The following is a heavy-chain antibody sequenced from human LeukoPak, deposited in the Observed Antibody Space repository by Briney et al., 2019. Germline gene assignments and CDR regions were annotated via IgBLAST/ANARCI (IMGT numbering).Heavy chain of an antibody. CDR1: GGSISSYY. CDR2: IYYSGST. CDR3: ARNVPPLRYFDWLLVGSFDY. V-gene: IGHV4-59*01. Sequence: PSETLSLTCTVSGGSISSYYWSWIRQPPGKGLEWIGYIYYSGSTNYNPCLMSRVTISVDQSKNQFSLKLTSDTAADTAVYYCARNVPPLRYFDWLLVGSFDYWGQGTLVTVSS. J-gene: IGHJ4*02. D-gene: IGHD3-9*01.